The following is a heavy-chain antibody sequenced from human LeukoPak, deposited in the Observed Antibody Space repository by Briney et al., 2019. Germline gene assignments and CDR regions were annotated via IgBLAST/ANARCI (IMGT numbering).Heavy chain of an antibody. CDR3: ARGGGYGRHWFDR. V-gene: IGHV4-38-2*01. Sequence: SETLSLPCAVSGYSIRSGYYWGWIRQPPGKGLEWIGRIYYSGSTYYNPSLKSRVNISVDTSKNQFSLQLYSVTAADTPVYYCARGGGYGRHWFDRWGEGTLVIVSS. CDR2: IYYSGST. CDR1: GYSIRSGYY. J-gene: IGHJ5*02. D-gene: IGHD2-15*01.